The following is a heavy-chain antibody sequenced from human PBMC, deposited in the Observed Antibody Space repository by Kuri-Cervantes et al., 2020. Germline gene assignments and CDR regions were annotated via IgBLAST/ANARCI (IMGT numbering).Heavy chain of an antibody. V-gene: IGHV4-61*01. CDR2: IYSSVST. CDR1: GGSVSSGSYY. Sequence: SETLSLTCTVSGGSVSSGSYYWSWIRQPPGKGLEWIGYIYSSVSTNYNPSLRSRVAMSIDTSKNQFSLKLTSVTAADAAVYYCVRQRSYYESNGLQNYYFDYWGQGTLVTVSS. J-gene: IGHJ4*02. CDR3: VRQRSYYESNGLQNYYFDY. D-gene: IGHD3-22*01.